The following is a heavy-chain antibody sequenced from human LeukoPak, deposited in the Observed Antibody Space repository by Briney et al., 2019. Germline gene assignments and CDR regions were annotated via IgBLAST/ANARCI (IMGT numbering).Heavy chain of an antibody. CDR3: ARIETYYYDSCGYMGHDY. V-gene: IGHV3-30*04. D-gene: IGHD3-22*01. J-gene: IGHJ4*02. Sequence: PGGSLRPSCAASGFTFSSYAMHWVRRAPGKGLEWVAFISYDGSNKYYADSVKGRFTISRDNSKNTLYLQMNSLRAEDTAVYYCARIETYYYDSCGYMGHDYWGQGTLVTVSS. CDR2: ISYDGSNK. CDR1: GFTFSSYA.